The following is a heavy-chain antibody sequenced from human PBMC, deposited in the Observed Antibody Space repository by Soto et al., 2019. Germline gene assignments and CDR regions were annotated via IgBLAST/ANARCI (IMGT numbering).Heavy chain of an antibody. CDR2: IKSKTDGGTT. J-gene: IGHJ4*02. V-gene: IGHV3-15*01. Sequence: EVQLVESGGVLVKPGGSLRLSCAASGFTFSNAWMSWVRQAPGKGLEWVGRIKSKTDGGTTDYAAPVKGRFTISRDNTKTTRYLEMNSLTTEDTAVYYSTTGPPCGGRCYRGYYWGPGTLVTVSS. D-gene: IGHD2-15*01. CDR1: GFTFSNAW. CDR3: TTGPPCGGRCYRGYY.